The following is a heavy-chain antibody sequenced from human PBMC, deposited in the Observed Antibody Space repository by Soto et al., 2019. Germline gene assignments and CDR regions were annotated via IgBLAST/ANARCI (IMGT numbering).Heavy chain of an antibody. CDR2: IYHSGST. CDR1: GYSISSGYY. V-gene: IGHV4-38-2*01. Sequence: SETLSLTCAVSGYSISSGYYWGWIRHPPGKGLELIGSIYHSGSTYYNPSLKSRVTISVDTPKNQFSLKLSSVTAAHTAVYYCARDLDVAAAGNWFDPWGQGTLVTISS. D-gene: IGHD6-13*01. CDR3: ARDLDVAAAGNWFDP. J-gene: IGHJ5*02.